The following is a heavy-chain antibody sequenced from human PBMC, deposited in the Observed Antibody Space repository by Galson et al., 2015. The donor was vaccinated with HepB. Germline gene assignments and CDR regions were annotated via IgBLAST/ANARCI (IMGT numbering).Heavy chain of an antibody. CDR3: ARQLLGSYGSGSYYWFDP. Sequence: ETLSLTCTVSGGSISSYYWSWIRQPPGKGLEWIGYIYYSGSTNYNPSLKSRVTISVDTSKNQFSLKLSSVTAADTAVYYCARQLLGSYGSGSYYWFDPWGQGTLVTVSS. V-gene: IGHV4-59*08. J-gene: IGHJ5*02. CDR1: GGSISSYY. D-gene: IGHD3-10*01. CDR2: IYYSGST.